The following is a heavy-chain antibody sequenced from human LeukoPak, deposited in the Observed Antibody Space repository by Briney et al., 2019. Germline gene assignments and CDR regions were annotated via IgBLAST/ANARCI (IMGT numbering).Heavy chain of an antibody. J-gene: IGHJ5*02. CDR1: GFTFSRYS. CDR3: ARKGIDYDILTGFDP. V-gene: IGHV3-48*01. CDR2: ISGSSKTI. D-gene: IGHD3-9*01. Sequence: GGSLRLSCAASGFTFSRYSMNWVRQAPRKGLEWVSYISGSSKTIYYADSVKGRFTISRDNAKNSLYLQMNSLRAEDTAAYYCARKGIDYDILTGFDPWGQGTLVTVSS.